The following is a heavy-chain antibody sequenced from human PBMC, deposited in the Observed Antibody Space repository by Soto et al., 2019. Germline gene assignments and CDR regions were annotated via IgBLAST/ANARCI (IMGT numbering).Heavy chain of an antibody. CDR1: GFTFSTYG. CDR2: IWYDGSNK. CDR3: ARDRLLGNSFDY. J-gene: IGHJ4*02. D-gene: IGHD1-26*01. Sequence: QVQLVESGGGVVQPGRSLRLSCAASGFTFSTYGMHWVRQAPGKGLEWVAVIWYDGSNKYYADSVTGRFTISRANSKSTLYLQMNSLRAEATAVYYCARDRLLGNSFDYCGQGSLVTVSS. V-gene: IGHV3-33*01.